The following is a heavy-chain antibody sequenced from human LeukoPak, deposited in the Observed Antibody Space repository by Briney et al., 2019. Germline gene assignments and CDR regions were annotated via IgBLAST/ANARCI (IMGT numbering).Heavy chain of an antibody. Sequence: PGGSLRLSCATSGCTFSSYTMIWVRQAPGKGLEWVSIIGASGGDIHYADSVKGRFSISRDNPKNTLTLQMNSLRVDDTAVYYCARDPNWGSGYWGQGTLVTVSS. CDR3: ARDPNWGSGY. D-gene: IGHD7-27*01. CDR2: IGASGGDI. CDR1: GCTFSSYT. J-gene: IGHJ4*02. V-gene: IGHV3-23*01.